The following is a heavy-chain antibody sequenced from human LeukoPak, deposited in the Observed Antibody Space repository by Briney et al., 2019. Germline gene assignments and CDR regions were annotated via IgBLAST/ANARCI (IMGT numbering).Heavy chain of an antibody. CDR2: INSDGSST. V-gene: IGHV3-74*01. CDR3: ARGGGVVSLAETYFDY. D-gene: IGHD2-15*01. J-gene: IGHJ4*02. CDR1: GFTFSSYW. Sequence: GGSLRLSCAASGFTFSSYWMHWVRQAPGKGLVWVSRINSDGSSTSYADSVKGRFTISRDNSKNTLYLQMNSPRAEDTAVYYCARGGGVVSLAETYFDYWGQGTLVTVSS.